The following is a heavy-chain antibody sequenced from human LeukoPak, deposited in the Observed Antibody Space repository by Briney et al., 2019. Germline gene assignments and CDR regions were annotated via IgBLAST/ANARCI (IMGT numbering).Heavy chain of an antibody. J-gene: IGHJ6*03. CDR2: INPKSGDT. D-gene: IGHD2-15*01. V-gene: IGHV1-2*02. Sequence: ASVKVSCKASGYTFTAYYIHWVRQAPGEGLEWMGWINPKSGDTNYAQKFQDRVTVTRDTSTTTAYMELNSLRSDDTAVYYCARGVVAATFYYYMDVWGKGTTVTVSS. CDR1: GYTFTAYY. CDR3: ARGVVAATFYYYMDV.